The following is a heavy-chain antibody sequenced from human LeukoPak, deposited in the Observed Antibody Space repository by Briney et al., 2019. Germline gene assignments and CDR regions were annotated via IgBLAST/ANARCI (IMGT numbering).Heavy chain of an antibody. V-gene: IGHV3-30*18. CDR1: GFTFSSYG. J-gene: IGHJ4*02. CDR3: AKEPPRLYDFWSGSHYFDY. CDR2: ISYDGSNK. D-gene: IGHD3-3*01. Sequence: GGSLRLSCAASGFTFSSYGMHWVRQAPGKGLEWVAVISYDGSNKYYADSVKGRFTISRDNSKNTLYLQMNSLRAEDTAVYYCAKEPPRLYDFWSGSHYFDYWGQGTLVTVSS.